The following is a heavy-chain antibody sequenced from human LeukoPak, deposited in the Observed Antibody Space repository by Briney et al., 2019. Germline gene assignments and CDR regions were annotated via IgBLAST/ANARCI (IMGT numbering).Heavy chain of an antibody. Sequence: ASVKVSCKASAYTFTGYYMHWVRQAPGQGLEWMGWINPDSGGTNYVQEFQGRVTMTRDTSIGTAYMELSRLTPDDTAVYYCARSLSVAGTLDYWGQGTLVTVSS. CDR1: AYTFTGYY. CDR3: ARSLSVAGTLDY. D-gene: IGHD6-19*01. V-gene: IGHV1-2*02. J-gene: IGHJ4*02. CDR2: INPDSGGT.